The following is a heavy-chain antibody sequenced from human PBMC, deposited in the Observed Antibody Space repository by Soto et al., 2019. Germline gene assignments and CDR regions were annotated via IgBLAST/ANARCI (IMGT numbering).Heavy chain of an antibody. Sequence: GGSLRLACAAWGFTVSGSAMHWVRQASGKGLEWVGRIRSKANSYATAYDASVKGRFTISRDDSKNTAYLQMNSLKTEDTAVYYCTRIKLLPLSTYYSSYATHVPG. CDR1: GFTVSGSA. D-gene: IGHD3-10*01. CDR3: TRIKLLPLSTYYSSYATHV. V-gene: IGHV3-73*01. J-gene: IGHJ6*02. CDR2: IRSKANSYAT.